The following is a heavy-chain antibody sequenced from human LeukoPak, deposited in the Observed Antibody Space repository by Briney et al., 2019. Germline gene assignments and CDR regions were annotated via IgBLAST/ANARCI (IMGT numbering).Heavy chain of an antibody. CDR2: ISHSGST. V-gene: IGHV4-38-2*02. CDR3: VGGPYGASISKWFDP. J-gene: IGHJ5*02. CDR1: GYSISSGYY. D-gene: IGHD4/OR15-4a*01. Sequence: SETLSLTCTVSGYSISSGYYWGWIRQPPGKGLEWIATISHSGSTYYNPSLKSQVTISVDTSKNQFSLKLSSVTAADTAVYYCVGGPYGASISKWFDPWGQGTQVIVSP.